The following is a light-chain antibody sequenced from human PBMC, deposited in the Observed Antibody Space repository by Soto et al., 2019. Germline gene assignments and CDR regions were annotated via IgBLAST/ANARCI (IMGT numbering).Light chain of an antibody. Sequence: EIVMTQSPATLSVSPGERATLSCRASQSVRSNLAWYQQKPGQAPRLLIYGASTRATGIPARFSGSGSGTEFTLTISSLQSEDFAVYYCQQYNNWPRSITFGQGTRLEIK. V-gene: IGKV3-15*01. CDR3: QQYNNWPRSIT. CDR2: GAS. CDR1: QSVRSN. J-gene: IGKJ5*01.